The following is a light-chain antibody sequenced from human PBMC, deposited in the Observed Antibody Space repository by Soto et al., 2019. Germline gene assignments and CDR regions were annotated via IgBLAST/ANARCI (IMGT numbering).Light chain of an antibody. J-gene: IGKJ5*01. CDR3: QQYGTSPP. V-gene: IGKV3-20*01. Sequence: EIVLTQSPGTLSLSPGDTATLSCRASHSANSGYLVWYQHKPGQAPRLLIYGASSRATGIPDRFSVSGSGRDFPLNISRLEPEDCAVYYCQQYGTSPPFAQGTGLGIK. CDR2: GAS. CDR1: HSANSGY.